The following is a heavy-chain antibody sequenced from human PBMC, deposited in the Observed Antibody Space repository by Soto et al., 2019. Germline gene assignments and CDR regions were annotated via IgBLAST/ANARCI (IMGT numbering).Heavy chain of an antibody. CDR1: GGSINNHY. CDR2: IYYTGST. Sequence: QVHLQESGPGLVKPSETLSITCTVSGGSINNHYWSWIRQPPGKGLEWIGYIYYTGSTNYNPSLKSRVTMSVDTSKNQCSLNLTSLTAADTAIYYCSRANWYYEYWGQGTLVTVSS. CDR3: SRANWYYEY. J-gene: IGHJ4*02. D-gene: IGHD7-27*01. V-gene: IGHV4-59*11.